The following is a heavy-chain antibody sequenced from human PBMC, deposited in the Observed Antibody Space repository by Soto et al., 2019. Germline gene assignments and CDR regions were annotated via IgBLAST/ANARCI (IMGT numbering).Heavy chain of an antibody. Sequence: SVKVSCKASGGTFSSYAISWVRQAPGQGLEWMGGIIPIFGTANYAQKFQGRVTITADESTSAAYMELSSLRSEDTAVYYCARATGPRYYDSSGYPDNWFAPWGQGTLVPVSS. J-gene: IGHJ5*02. V-gene: IGHV1-69*13. D-gene: IGHD3-22*01. CDR1: GGTFSSYA. CDR2: IIPIFGTA. CDR3: ARATGPRYYDSSGYPDNWFAP.